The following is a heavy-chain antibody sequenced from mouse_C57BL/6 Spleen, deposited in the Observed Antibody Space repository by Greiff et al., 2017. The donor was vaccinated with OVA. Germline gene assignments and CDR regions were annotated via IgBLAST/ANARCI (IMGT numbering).Heavy chain of an antibody. CDR2: IDPSDSYT. Sequence: VQLQQPGAELVKPGASVKLSCKASGYTFTSYWMQWVKQRPGQGLEWIGEIDPSDSYTNYNQKFKGKATLTVDTSSSTASLQLSSLTSEHSAVYYCARKGPGGSFAYWGQGTLVGVSA. CDR3: ARKGPGGSFAY. J-gene: IGHJ3*01. CDR1: GYTFTSYW. D-gene: IGHD3-3*01. V-gene: IGHV1-50*01.